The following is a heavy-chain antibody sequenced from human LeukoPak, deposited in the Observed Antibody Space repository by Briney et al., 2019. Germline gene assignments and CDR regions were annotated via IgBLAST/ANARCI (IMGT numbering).Heavy chain of an antibody. V-gene: IGHV3-23*01. D-gene: IGHD6-19*01. Sequence: PGGSLRLSCAASGFTFDDYGMSWVRQAPGKGLEWVSTISGSSVSTYYADSVKGRFSISRDNSKNTLYLQMNSLRAEDTAVYYCAKDPYSSGWIPDAFDIWGQGTMVTVSS. CDR1: GFTFDDYG. CDR3: AKDPYSSGWIPDAFDI. CDR2: ISGSSVST. J-gene: IGHJ3*02.